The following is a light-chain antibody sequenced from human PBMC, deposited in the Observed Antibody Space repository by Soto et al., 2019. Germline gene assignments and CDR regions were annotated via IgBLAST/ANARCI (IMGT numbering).Light chain of an antibody. CDR3: QQYGNSPRYT. CDR2: GAS. CDR1: QSVSDRY. Sequence: EIVLTQSPGTLSLSPGERAILSCRTSQSVSDRYLAWYRQKPGQAPRLLIYGASSRATGIPDRFSGSGSGTDFTLTISRLEPEDVAGYYCQQYGNSPRYTFGQGTKLEIK. V-gene: IGKV3-20*01. J-gene: IGKJ2*01.